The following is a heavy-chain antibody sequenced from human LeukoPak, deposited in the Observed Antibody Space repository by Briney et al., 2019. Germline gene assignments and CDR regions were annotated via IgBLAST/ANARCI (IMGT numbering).Heavy chain of an antibody. CDR2: ISSSSRYI. CDR3: ASGYEYLGN. Sequence: GGTLRLSCAASGFTFSRNGMTWVRQAPGKGLEWVSSISSSSRYIYYADSVKGRFTISRDNAKNSLYLQMNSLRAEDTAVYYCASGYEYLGNWGQGTLVTVSS. J-gene: IGHJ4*02. D-gene: IGHD3-22*01. CDR1: GFTFSRNG. V-gene: IGHV3-21*01.